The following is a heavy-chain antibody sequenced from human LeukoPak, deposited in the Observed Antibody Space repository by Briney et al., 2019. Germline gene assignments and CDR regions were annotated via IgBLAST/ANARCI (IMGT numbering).Heavy chain of an antibody. CDR3: ARDGSRGGDNDN. CDR1: GFTFSRYW. V-gene: IGHV3-7*03. CDR2: IKQDESEK. J-gene: IGHJ4*02. D-gene: IGHD4-17*01. Sequence: GGSLRLSRAASGFTFSRYWMNWVRQAPGKGLEWVAKIKQDESEKYYVDSVKGRFTISRDNAKNSLYLQMNCLRAEDTAVYYCARDGSRGGDNDNWGQGTLVTVSS.